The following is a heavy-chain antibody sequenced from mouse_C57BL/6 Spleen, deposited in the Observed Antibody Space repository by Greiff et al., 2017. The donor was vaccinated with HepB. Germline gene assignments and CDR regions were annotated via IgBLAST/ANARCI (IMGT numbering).Heavy chain of an antibody. CDR3: ARGGLTGTFDY. V-gene: IGHV1-61*01. CDR2: IYPSDSET. D-gene: IGHD4-1*01. J-gene: IGHJ2*01. CDR1: GYTFTSYW. Sequence: QVQLQQPGAELVRPGSSVKLSCKASGYTFTSYWMDWVKQSPGQGLEWIGNIYPSDSETHYNQKFKDKATLTVDKSSSTAYMQLSSLTSEDSAVYYCARGGLTGTFDYWGQGTTLTVSS.